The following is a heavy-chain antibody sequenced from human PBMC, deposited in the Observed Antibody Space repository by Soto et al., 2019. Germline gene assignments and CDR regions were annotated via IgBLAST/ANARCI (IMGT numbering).Heavy chain of an antibody. V-gene: IGHV3-11*01. Sequence: QVQLVESGGGLVKIGGSLRLSCAASGFTLSDHYMTWVRQVPGKGLEWVSYISASSTTIYYADSVKGRFTISRDNAKNSLFLQMNSLRAEDTVVYYCARDIRGANWGQGTLVTVSS. CDR3: ARDIRGAN. CDR1: GFTLSDHY. CDR2: ISASSTTI. J-gene: IGHJ4*02.